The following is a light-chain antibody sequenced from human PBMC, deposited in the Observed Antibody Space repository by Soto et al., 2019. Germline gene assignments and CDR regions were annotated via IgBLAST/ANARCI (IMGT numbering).Light chain of an antibody. J-gene: IGKJ5*01. Sequence: EIVLTQSPGTLSLSPGERATLSCRASQRVSSSYLAWYQQKPGQAPRLLIYGASSRATGIPDRFSGSGSGRDFTLTISRLEPEDFAVYYCQQHGSSPPITFGQGTRLEIK. V-gene: IGKV3-20*01. CDR3: QQHGSSPPIT. CDR1: QRVSSSY. CDR2: GAS.